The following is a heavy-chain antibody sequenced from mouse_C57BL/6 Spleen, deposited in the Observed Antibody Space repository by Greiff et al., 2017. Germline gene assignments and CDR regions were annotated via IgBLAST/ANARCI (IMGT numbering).Heavy chain of an antibody. V-gene: IGHV1-15*01. Sequence: QVQLQQSGAELVRPGASVTLSCKASGYTFTDYEMHWVKQTPVHGLEWIGAIDPATGGTAYNQKFKGKAILTADKSSSTAYMELRSLTSEDSAVYDCTRKGDYYGRFDYGGQGTTLTVSS. D-gene: IGHD1-1*01. CDR2: IDPATGGT. CDR3: TRKGDYYGRFDY. J-gene: IGHJ2*01. CDR1: GYTFTDYE.